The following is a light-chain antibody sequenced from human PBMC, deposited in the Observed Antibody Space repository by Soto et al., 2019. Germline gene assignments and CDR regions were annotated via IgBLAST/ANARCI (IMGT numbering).Light chain of an antibody. V-gene: IGLV2-14*01. CDR3: SSYTISNSWV. CDR1: SSDVGGYKY. Sequence: QSVRTQPASVSGSPGQSITISCNVTSSDVGGYKYVSWYQQYPGKAPRLMIYEVSNRPSGVSNRFSGSKSGNTASLIISGLQAEDEADYYCSSYTISNSWVFGGGTKLTVL. CDR2: EVS. J-gene: IGLJ3*02.